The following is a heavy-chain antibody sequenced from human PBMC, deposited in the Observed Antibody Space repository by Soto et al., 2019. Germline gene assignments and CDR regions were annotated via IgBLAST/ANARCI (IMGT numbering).Heavy chain of an antibody. CDR3: ARSSYLDY. J-gene: IGHJ4*02. V-gene: IGHV3-23*01. Sequence: PGGSLRLSCAASGFSVSSNYLSWVRQAPGKGLEWVSTISGSDGKTFYADSVKGRFSISRDTSQNTLYLQMNSLRADDTAIYYCARSSYLDYWGQGTRVTVSS. CDR1: GFSVSSNY. CDR2: ISGSDGKT.